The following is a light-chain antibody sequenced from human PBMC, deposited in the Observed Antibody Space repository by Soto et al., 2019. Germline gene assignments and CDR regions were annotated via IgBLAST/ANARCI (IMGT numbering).Light chain of an antibody. CDR3: QHYSLYSPWT. Sequence: IQMTPCPSTLSASVGGRVTISWGGSQSISSWLAWYQQKPGKAPKLLIYDASSLESGVPSRFSGSGSGTEFTLTISSLQPDDSATYYCQHYSLYSPWTFGQGTKVDIK. J-gene: IGKJ1*01. V-gene: IGKV1-5*01. CDR2: DAS. CDR1: QSISSW.